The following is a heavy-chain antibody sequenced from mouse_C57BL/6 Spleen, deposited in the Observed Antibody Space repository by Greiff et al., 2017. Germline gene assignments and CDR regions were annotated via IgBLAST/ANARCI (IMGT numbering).Heavy chain of an antibody. Sequence: VQLQQSGAELVRPGTSVKVSCKASGYAFTNYLIEWVKQRPGQGLEWIGVINPGSGGTNYNEKFKGKATLTADKSSSTAYMQLSSLTSEDSAVYFCALNGDFAYWGQGTLVTVSA. CDR3: ALNGDFAY. CDR1: GYAFTNYL. V-gene: IGHV1-54*01. CDR2: INPGSGGT. J-gene: IGHJ3*01.